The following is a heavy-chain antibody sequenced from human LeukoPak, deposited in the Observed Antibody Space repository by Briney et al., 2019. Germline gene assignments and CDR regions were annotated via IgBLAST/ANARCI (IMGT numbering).Heavy chain of an antibody. CDR3: ARVRDGYNDAYDI. V-gene: IGHV1-46*01. CDR2: IGGST. CDR1: GYTFSNYY. J-gene: IGHJ3*02. D-gene: IGHD5-24*01. Sequence: GASVKVSRKASGYTFSNYYIHWVRQAPGQGLEWMGIIGGSTNYAQKFQGRVTMTRDTSTSTVYMELSSLRSEDTAVYYCARVRDGYNDAYDIWGQGTMVTVHS.